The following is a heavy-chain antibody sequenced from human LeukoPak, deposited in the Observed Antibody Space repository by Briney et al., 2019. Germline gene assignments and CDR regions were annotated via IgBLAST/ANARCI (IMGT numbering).Heavy chain of an antibody. J-gene: IGHJ5*02. CDR1: GITFRSYG. Sequence: GGSLRLSCAASGITFRSYGMHRVRQAPGKGLEWVAVISYDGSHKYYADSVKGRFSISRDNSKNTLYLQMNSLRAADTAVYYCAKGARGDTVTSIVGLNWFDPWGQGTLVTVSS. CDR2: ISYDGSHK. D-gene: IGHD4-17*01. CDR3: AKGARGDTVTSIVGLNWFDP. V-gene: IGHV3-30*18.